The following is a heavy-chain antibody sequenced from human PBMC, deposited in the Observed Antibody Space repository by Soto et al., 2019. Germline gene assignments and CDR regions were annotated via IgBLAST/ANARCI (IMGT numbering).Heavy chain of an antibody. CDR1: GYTFTSYD. V-gene: IGHV1-8*01. D-gene: IGHD3-22*01. CDR3: ARGVDSSGYYNYYGMDV. J-gene: IGHJ6*02. Sequence: GASVKVSCKASGYTFTSYDINWVRQATGQGLEWMGWMNPNSGNTGYAQKFQGRVTMTRNISISTAYMELSSLRSEDTAVYYCARGVDSSGYYNYYGMDVWGQGTTVTVSS. CDR2: MNPNSGNT.